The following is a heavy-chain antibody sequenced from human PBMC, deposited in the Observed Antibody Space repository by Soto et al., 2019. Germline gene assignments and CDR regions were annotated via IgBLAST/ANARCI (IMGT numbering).Heavy chain of an antibody. CDR1: GGSISGNSYY. Sequence: QVQLQESGPGLVKPSETLSLTCTVSGGSISGNSYYWAWIRQPPGKGLEWIGSLYYDGNTHYNPPLESRVTISVATSKNQLSLRLSSVTAADTAVYYCAREKDPPRDSYNFGYWGQGSLVTVSS. V-gene: IGHV4-39*02. CDR3: AREKDPPRDSYNFGY. CDR2: LYYDGNT. J-gene: IGHJ4*02. D-gene: IGHD5-18*01.